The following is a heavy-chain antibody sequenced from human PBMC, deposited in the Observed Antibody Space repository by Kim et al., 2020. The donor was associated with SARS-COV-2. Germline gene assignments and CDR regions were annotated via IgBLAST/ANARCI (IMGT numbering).Heavy chain of an antibody. CDR3: ARDHNSFFGTTADAFDI. CDR2: ISNSSYK. D-gene: IGHD3-3*02. V-gene: IGHV3-11*06. CDR1: GFTFSDYY. J-gene: IGHJ3*02. Sequence: GGSLRLSCAASGFTFSDYYMSWIRQAPGKGLEWVSYISNSSYKNYADSAKGRFTISRDNTKNSLYLQMNSLRAEDTAVYYCARDHNSFFGTTADAFDIWGQGTMVTVSS.